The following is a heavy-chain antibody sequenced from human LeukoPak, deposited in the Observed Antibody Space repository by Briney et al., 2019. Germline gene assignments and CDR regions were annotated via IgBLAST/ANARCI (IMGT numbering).Heavy chain of an antibody. CDR2: ISGYNGNT. CDR1: GYRFTSYG. CDR3: AREYCSTTRCYMADY. J-gene: IGHJ4*02. D-gene: IGHD2-2*01. V-gene: IGHV1-18*01. Sequence: ASEKVSCKASGYRFTSYGISWVRKAHGQGLEWMGWISGYNGNTNNAQKLQGRVTMTTDTPTSTAYMELRSLRSDDTAVYYCAREYCSTTRCYMADYWGQGTLVTVSS.